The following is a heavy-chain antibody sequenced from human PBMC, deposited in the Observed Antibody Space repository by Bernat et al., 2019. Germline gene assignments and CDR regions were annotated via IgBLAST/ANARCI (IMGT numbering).Heavy chain of an antibody. CDR3: ASPKGSGWYFVDAFDI. CDR1: EFTFSSYW. D-gene: IGHD6-19*01. CDR2: INGDGSST. Sequence: EVQLVESGGGLVQPGGSLKLSCAASEFTFSSYWMHWVRQAPGKGLGWFSRINGDGSSTSYADSVKGRFTISRDNAKNTLYLQMNSLRAEDTAVYYCASPKGSGWYFVDAFDIWGQGTMVTVSS. J-gene: IGHJ3*02. V-gene: IGHV3-74*01.